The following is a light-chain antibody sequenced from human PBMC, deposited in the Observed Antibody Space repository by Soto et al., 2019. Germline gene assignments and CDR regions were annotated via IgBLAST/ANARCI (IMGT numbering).Light chain of an antibody. Sequence: DTFAITCRASQSIAASLAWYQHKPGEAPKLLIYDVSSLETGVPSRFSGSGSGTEFSLTIRGLQPDDFATYYCQQYDYSRTFGQGTKVDIK. CDR3: QQYDYSRT. CDR1: QSIAAS. J-gene: IGKJ1*01. CDR2: DVS. V-gene: IGKV1-5*01.